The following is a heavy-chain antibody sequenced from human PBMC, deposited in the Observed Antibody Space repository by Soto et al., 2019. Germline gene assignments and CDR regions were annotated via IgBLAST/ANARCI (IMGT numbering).Heavy chain of an antibody. CDR2: IRSKAYGGTS. Sequence: PGGSLRLSCTASGFTFGDYAMSWFRQAPGKGLEWVGFIRSKAYGGTSEYAASVKGKFTISRDDSKSIPYLQINSLKPEDTAVYYCTRLPFPQGYSYGPFLQLTEGMDVWGQGTTVTFSS. CDR3: TRLPFPQGYSYGPFLQLTEGMDV. V-gene: IGHV3-49*03. D-gene: IGHD5-18*01. CDR1: GFTFGDYA. J-gene: IGHJ6*02.